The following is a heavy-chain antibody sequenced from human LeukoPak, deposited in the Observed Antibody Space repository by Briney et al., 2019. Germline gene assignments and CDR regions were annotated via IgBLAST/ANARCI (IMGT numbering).Heavy chain of an antibody. CDR1: GFTFSSYA. D-gene: IGHD2-2*01. Sequence: PGGSLRLSCAASGFTFSSYAMHWVRQAPGKGLEWVAVISYDGSNKYYADSVKGRFTISRDNSKNTLYLQMNSLRAEDTAVYYCARDRSFIYCSSTSCYLFDYWGQGTLVTVSS. CDR2: ISYDGSNK. V-gene: IGHV3-30-3*01. J-gene: IGHJ4*02. CDR3: ARDRSFIYCSSTSCYLFDY.